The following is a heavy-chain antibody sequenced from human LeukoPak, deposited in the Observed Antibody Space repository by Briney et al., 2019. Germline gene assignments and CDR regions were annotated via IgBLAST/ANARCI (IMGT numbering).Heavy chain of an antibody. D-gene: IGHD3-3*01. Sequence: GASVKVSCQASGDTFTTYGITWVRQAPGQGLEWVGWISGYNGNTDYTQKFQGRVAMTRDTSTSTAYTELRSLRSDDTAVYYCARGAPDFWSVYYMDVWGKGTTVTVSS. J-gene: IGHJ6*03. CDR1: GDTFTTYG. CDR2: ISGYNGNT. V-gene: IGHV1-18*01. CDR3: ARGAPDFWSVYYMDV.